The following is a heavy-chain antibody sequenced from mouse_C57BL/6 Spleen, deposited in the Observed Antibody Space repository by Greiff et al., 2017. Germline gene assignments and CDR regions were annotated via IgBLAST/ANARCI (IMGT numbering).Heavy chain of an antibody. CDR1: GYTFTSYW. Sequence: QVQLQQPGAELVRPGSSVKLSCKASGYTFTSYWMHWVKQRPIQGLEWIGNIDPSDSETHSNQKFKDKATLTVDKSSSTAYMQLSSLTSEDSAVYYCAIRGDCEGAVDYWGQGTSVTVSS. CDR2: IDPSDSET. CDR3: AIRGDCEGAVDY. V-gene: IGHV1-52*01. J-gene: IGHJ4*01.